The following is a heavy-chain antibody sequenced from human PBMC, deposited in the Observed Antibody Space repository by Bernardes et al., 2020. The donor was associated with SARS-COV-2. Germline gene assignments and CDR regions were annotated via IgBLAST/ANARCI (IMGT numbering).Heavy chain of an antibody. CDR2: INSDGSST. Sequence: GGSLRLSCVASGFTFTYDWMHWVRQAPGKGLVWVSRINSDGSSTSHADSVKGRFTISRDNAKNTLYLQMNSLRDEDTGVYYCARGGYRYGQPSDNWGQGTLVTVSS. V-gene: IGHV3-74*01. CDR1: GFTFTYDW. D-gene: IGHD5-18*01. J-gene: IGHJ4*02. CDR3: ARGGYRYGQPSDN.